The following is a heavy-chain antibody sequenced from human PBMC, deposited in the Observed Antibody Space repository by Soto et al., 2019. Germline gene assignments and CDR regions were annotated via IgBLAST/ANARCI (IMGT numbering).Heavy chain of an antibody. D-gene: IGHD4-17*01. CDR3: ARSFGDYGAIDY. CDR2: IYYSGST. V-gene: IGHV4-31*03. J-gene: IGHJ4*02. Sequence: QVQLQESGPGLVKPSQTLSLTCTVSGGSISSGVYYCSWIRQHPGKGLEWIGYIYYSGSTYYKPSLKSRVNISVDTSKNQLSLKLNSVTAADTAVYFCARSFGDYGAIDYWGQGTLVTVSS. CDR1: GGSISSGVYY.